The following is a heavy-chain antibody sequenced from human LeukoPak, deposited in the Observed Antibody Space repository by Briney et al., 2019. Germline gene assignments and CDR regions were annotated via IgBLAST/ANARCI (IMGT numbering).Heavy chain of an antibody. CDR1: GFTFSSYS. D-gene: IGHD3-10*01. CDR2: ISSSSSYI. Sequence: GGSLRLSCAASGFTFSSYSMNWVRQAPGKGLEWVSSISSSSSYIYYADSVKGRFTISRDNSKNTLYLQMNSLRAEDTALYYCAKVPYGSGTRGGFDYWGQGTLVTVSS. J-gene: IGHJ4*02. V-gene: IGHV3-21*04. CDR3: AKVPYGSGTRGGFDY.